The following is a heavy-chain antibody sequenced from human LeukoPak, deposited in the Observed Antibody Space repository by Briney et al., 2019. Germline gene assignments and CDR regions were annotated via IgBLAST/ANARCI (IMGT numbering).Heavy chain of an antibody. V-gene: IGHV1-8*01. CDR2: MNPNSGNT. D-gene: IGHD6-13*01. Sequence: GASVKVSCKASGYTFTSYYMHWVRQAPGQGLEWMGWMNPNSGNTGYAQKFQGRVTMTRNTSISTAYMELSSLRSEDTAVYYCARGPYSSSQPLDYWGQGTLVTVSS. CDR3: ARGPYSSSQPLDY. CDR1: GYTFTSYY. J-gene: IGHJ4*02.